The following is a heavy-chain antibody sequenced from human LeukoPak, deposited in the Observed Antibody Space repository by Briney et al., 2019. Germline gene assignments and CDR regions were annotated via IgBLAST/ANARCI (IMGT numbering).Heavy chain of an antibody. V-gene: IGHV3-53*01. Sequence: GGSLGLSCAASGFTVSSNYMSWVRQAPGKGLEWVSVIYSGGSTYYVDSVRGRFIISRDNSENMLYLQMNSLRAEDTAVYYCARPYNSGWYTIDYWGQGTLVTVSS. J-gene: IGHJ4*02. CDR1: GFTVSSNY. D-gene: IGHD6-19*01. CDR2: IYSGGST. CDR3: ARPYNSGWYTIDY.